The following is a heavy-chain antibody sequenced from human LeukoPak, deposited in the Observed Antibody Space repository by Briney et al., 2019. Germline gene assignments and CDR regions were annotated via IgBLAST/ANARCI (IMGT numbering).Heavy chain of an antibody. CDR1: GGTFSSYA. V-gene: IGHV1-69*13. Sequence: AASVKVSCKASGGTFSSYAISWVRQAPGQGLEWMGGIIPIFGTANYAQKFQGRVTITADESTSTAYMELSSLRSEDTAVYYCASPSSIYGDYVRYTFDYWGQGTLVTVSS. J-gene: IGHJ4*02. CDR3: ASPSSIYGDYVRYTFDY. CDR2: IIPIFGTA. D-gene: IGHD4-17*01.